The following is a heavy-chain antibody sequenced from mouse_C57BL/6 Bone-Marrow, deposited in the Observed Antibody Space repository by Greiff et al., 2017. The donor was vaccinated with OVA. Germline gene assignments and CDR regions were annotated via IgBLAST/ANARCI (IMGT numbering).Heavy chain of an antibody. CDR1: GYTFTSYW. CDR2: IDPSDSYT. Sequence: QVQLQQPGAELVMPGASVKLSCKASGYTFTSYWMHWVKQRPGQGLEWIGEIDPSDSYTNYNQKFKGKFTLTVDKSSSTAYMQLSSLTSEDSAVYYCARDDGYPYYFDYWGQGTTLTVSS. D-gene: IGHD2-3*01. CDR3: ARDDGYPYYFDY. J-gene: IGHJ2*01. V-gene: IGHV1-69*01.